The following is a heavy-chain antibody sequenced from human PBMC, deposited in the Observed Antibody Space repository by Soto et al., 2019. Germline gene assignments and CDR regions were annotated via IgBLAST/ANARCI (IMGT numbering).Heavy chain of an antibody. CDR2: IFSNDEK. V-gene: IGHV2-26*01. Sequence: QVTLKESGPVLVKPTEPLTLTCTVSGFSLSNARMGVSWIRQPPGKALEWLAHIFSNDEKSYSTSLKSRLTISQDTSKSQVVLTMTNMDPVDTATYYFALILTYYDFWVDYWGQGTLVTVSS. CDR1: GFSLSNARMG. D-gene: IGHD3-3*01. CDR3: ALILTYYDFWVDY. J-gene: IGHJ4*02.